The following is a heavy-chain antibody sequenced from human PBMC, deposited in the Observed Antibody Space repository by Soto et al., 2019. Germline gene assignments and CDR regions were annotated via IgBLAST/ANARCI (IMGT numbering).Heavy chain of an antibody. D-gene: IGHD3-22*01. J-gene: IGHJ6*02. V-gene: IGHV1-69*01. CDR2: IIPIFGTA. Sequence: QVQLVQSGAEVKKPGSSVKVSCKASGGTFSSYAISWVRQAPGQGLEWMGGIIPIFGTANYAQKFQGRVTITADESTSTAYMELSSLRSEDTAVYYCARDRDYYDGSTSLYYYYYGMDVWGQGTTVTVSS. CDR3: ARDRDYYDGSTSLYYYYYGMDV. CDR1: GGTFSSYA.